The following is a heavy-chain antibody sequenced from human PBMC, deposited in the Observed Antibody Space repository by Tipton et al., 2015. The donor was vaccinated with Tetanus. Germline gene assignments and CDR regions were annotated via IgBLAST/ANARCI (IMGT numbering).Heavy chain of an antibody. Sequence: TLSLTCAVSGGSISSGNWWSWVRQSPGKALEWIGEVHQSGSTSYNPSLKSRVSMSVDKSKNQFSLQLSSVTAADTATYYCARGPKHWLTAGQVYWGQGTLVTVSS. D-gene: IGHD6-19*01. CDR2: VHQSGST. CDR3: ARGPKHWLTAGQVY. CDR1: GGSISSGNW. V-gene: IGHV4-4*02. J-gene: IGHJ4*02.